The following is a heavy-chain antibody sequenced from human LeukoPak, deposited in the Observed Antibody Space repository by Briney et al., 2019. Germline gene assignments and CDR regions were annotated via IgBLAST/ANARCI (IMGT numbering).Heavy chain of an antibody. CDR1: GYTFTSYG. D-gene: IGHD2-2*02. CDR3: ARADYCSSTSCYNSCMDI. V-gene: IGHV1-18*01. J-gene: IGHJ6*03. CDR2: ITTNNGNT. Sequence: ASVKVSCKASGYTFTSYGISWVRQAPGQGLEWMGWITTNNGNTYYAQKLQGRVTMTTDTFTTTAYMELRSLRSDDTAVYYCARADYCSSTSCYNSCMDIWGKGTTVTVSS.